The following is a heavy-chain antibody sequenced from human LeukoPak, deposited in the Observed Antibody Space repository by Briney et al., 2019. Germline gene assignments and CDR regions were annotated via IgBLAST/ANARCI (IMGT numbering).Heavy chain of an antibody. V-gene: IGHV3-48*04. D-gene: IGHD2-15*01. CDR1: GFTFSSYW. Sequence: GGSLRLSCAASGFTFSSYWMSWVRQAPGKGLESVSYISGSGSTIYYADSVKGRFTISRDNAKNSLFLQMNSLRAEDTAVYYCARIGTGSGYYMDVWGKGTTVTVSS. J-gene: IGHJ6*03. CDR2: ISGSGSTI. CDR3: ARIGTGSGYYMDV.